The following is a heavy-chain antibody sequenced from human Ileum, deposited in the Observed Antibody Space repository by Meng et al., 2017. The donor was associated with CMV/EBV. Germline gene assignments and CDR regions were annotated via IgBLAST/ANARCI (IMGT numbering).Heavy chain of an antibody. Sequence: ASVKVPCKAVGYTFISYGITWMRQAPGQGPEWVGWISGYNGDTEYAQKMQGRVTMTTDTSTSTAYMELRSLRSDDTAVYYCAKDTGIAARRGYGLDVWGQGTTVTVSS. J-gene: IGHJ6*02. CDR1: GYTFISYG. CDR3: AKDTGIAARRGYGLDV. CDR2: ISGYNGDT. V-gene: IGHV1-18*01. D-gene: IGHD6-6*01.